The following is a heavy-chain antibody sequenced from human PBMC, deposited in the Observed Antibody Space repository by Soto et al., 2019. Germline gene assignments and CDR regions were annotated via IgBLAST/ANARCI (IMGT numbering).Heavy chain of an antibody. Sequence: QVQLVESGGGVVQPGRSLRLSCAASGFTFSSYGMHWVRQAPGKGLEWVAVISYDGSNKYYADSVKGRFTISRDNSKNTLYLQMNSLRAEDTAVYYCAKDIKYCSGGSCYLGSYYYYGMDVW. CDR2: ISYDGSNK. J-gene: IGHJ6*01. CDR1: GFTFSSYG. D-gene: IGHD2-15*01. V-gene: IGHV3-30*18. CDR3: AKDIKYCSGGSCYLGSYYYYGMDV.